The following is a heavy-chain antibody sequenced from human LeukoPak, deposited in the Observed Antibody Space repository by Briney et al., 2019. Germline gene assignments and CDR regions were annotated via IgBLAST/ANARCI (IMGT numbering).Heavy chain of an antibody. CDR2: INSGGSST. D-gene: IGHD4-17*01. Sequence: GGSLILSCAASGFTFSSYWMHWVRQVPGKGLVWVSRINSGGSSTSYADSVKGRFTISRDNAKNTLYLQMNSLRAEDTAVYYCARVGSLYGDYVLFDYWGQGTLVTVSS. J-gene: IGHJ4*02. CDR1: GFTFSSYW. V-gene: IGHV3-74*01. CDR3: ARVGSLYGDYVLFDY.